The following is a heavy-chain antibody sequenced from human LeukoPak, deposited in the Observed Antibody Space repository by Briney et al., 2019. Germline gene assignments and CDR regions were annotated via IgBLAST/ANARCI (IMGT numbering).Heavy chain of an antibody. D-gene: IGHD3-10*01. Sequence: QTGGSLRLSCAASGFTFSSYAMHWVRQAPGKGLEWVAVISYDGSNKYYADSVKGRFTISRDNSKNTLYLQMNSLRAEDTAVYYCARRYGSGSYDWFDPWGQGTLVTVSS. CDR2: ISYDGSNK. V-gene: IGHV3-30-3*01. J-gene: IGHJ5*02. CDR1: GFTFSSYA. CDR3: ARRYGSGSYDWFDP.